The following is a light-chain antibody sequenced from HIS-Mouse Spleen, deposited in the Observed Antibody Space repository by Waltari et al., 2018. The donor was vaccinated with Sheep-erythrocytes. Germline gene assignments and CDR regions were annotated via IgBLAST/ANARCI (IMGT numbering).Light chain of an antibody. Sequence: EIVLTQSPATLSLSPGERATLACRASQSVSSYLAWYQQNPGQAPRLLIYAASNRATGIPARFSGSGSGTDFTLTISSLEPEDFAVYYCQQRSNWPPITFGQGTRLEIK. CDR1: QSVSSY. CDR3: QQRSNWPPIT. CDR2: AAS. V-gene: IGKV3-11*01. J-gene: IGKJ5*01.